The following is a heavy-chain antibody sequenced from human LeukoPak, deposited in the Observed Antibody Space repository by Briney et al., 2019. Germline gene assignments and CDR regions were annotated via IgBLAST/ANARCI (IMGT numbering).Heavy chain of an antibody. J-gene: IGHJ4*02. Sequence: GGSLRLSCAASGFTFSSYSMNWVRQAPGKGLEWVSSISSSSSYIYYADSVKGRFTISRDNSKNTLYLQMNSLRAEDTAVYYCAKAPRGFWSGYYPDYWGQGTLVTVSS. CDR2: ISSSSSYI. CDR1: GFTFSSYS. D-gene: IGHD3-3*01. CDR3: AKAPRGFWSGYYPDY. V-gene: IGHV3-21*04.